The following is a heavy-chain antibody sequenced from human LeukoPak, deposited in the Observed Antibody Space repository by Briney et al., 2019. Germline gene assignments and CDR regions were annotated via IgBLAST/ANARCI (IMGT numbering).Heavy chain of an antibody. CDR1: GFTSGLTFSNYA. Sequence: GGSLRLSCAASGFTSGLTFSNYAMSWVRQAPGKGLEWVSVISGSGGSTYYTDSVKGRFTISRDNSKNTLYLQMNSLRAEDTAVYYCARASMDVWGQGTTVTVSS. V-gene: IGHV3-23*01. J-gene: IGHJ6*02. CDR3: ARASMDV. CDR2: ISGSGGST.